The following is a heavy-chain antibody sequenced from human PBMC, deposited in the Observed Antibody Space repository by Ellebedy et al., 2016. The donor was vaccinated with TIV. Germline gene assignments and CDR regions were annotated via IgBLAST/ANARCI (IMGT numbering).Heavy chain of an antibody. Sequence: GESLKISXSASGFNFSSYAMHWVRQAPGKGLEYVSVISSNGDSTYYTDSVKGRFTISRDNSKDTLYLQMSSLRPDDTAVDYCVISSHIWGQGTMVTVSS. D-gene: IGHD6-6*01. V-gene: IGHV3-64D*06. J-gene: IGHJ3*02. CDR2: ISSNGDST. CDR3: VISSHI. CDR1: GFNFSSYA.